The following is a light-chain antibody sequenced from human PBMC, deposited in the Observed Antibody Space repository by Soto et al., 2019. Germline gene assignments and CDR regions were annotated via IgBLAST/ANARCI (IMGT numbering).Light chain of an antibody. Sequence: DIVLTQSPATLSLSPGERATLSCRASQGVSSYLVWYQQRPGQAPRLLLYLASTRATGIPARFSGSGSGTDFTLTISSLEPEDFAVYYCQQRSKWPWTFGQGTNVDIK. CDR3: QQRSKWPWT. V-gene: IGKV3-11*01. CDR2: LAS. J-gene: IGKJ1*01. CDR1: QGVSSY.